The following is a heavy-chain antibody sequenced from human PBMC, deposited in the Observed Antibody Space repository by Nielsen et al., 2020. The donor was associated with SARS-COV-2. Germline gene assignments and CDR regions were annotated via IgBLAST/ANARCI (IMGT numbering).Heavy chain of an antibody. CDR2: ISAYNGNT. CDR3: ARDQAYSGYDLQRFDY. J-gene: IGHJ4*02. D-gene: IGHD5-12*01. Sequence: ASVKVSCKASGYTFTSYGISWVRQAPGQGLEWMGWISAYNGNTNYAQKLQGRVTMTTDTSTSTAYMELRSLRSDDTAAYYCARDQAYSGYDLQRFDYWGQGTLVTVSS. CDR1: GYTFTSYG. V-gene: IGHV1-18*01.